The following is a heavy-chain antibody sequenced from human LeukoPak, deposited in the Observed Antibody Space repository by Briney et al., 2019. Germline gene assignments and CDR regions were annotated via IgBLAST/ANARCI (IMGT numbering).Heavy chain of an antibody. CDR1: GGSFSGFY. CDR2: INRGGST. D-gene: IGHD3-10*01. J-gene: IGHJ4*02. Sequence: SETLSLTCAVYGGSFSGFYWSWIRQPPGKGLEWIGEINRGGSTNYNPSLMNRVTMSVDTTKNQFSLRLSSVTAADTAVYYCARGYGSGSYYEYWGQGTLVTVSS. V-gene: IGHV4-34*01. CDR3: ARGYGSGSYYEY.